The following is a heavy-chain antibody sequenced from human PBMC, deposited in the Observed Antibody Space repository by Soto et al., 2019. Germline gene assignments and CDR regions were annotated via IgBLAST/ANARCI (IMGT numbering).Heavy chain of an antibody. CDR3: ARDDCSGGSCYFDY. Sequence: SETLSLTCTVSGGSISSYYWSWIRRPPGKGLEWIGYIYYSGSTNYNPSLKSRVTISVDTSKNQFSLKLSSVTAADTAVYYCARDDCSGGSCYFDYWGQGTLVTVSS. D-gene: IGHD2-15*01. V-gene: IGHV4-59*01. CDR2: IYYSGST. CDR1: GGSISSYY. J-gene: IGHJ4*02.